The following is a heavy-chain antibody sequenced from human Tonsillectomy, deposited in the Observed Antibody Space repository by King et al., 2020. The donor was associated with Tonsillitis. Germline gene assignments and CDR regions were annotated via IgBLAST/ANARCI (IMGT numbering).Heavy chain of an antibody. CDR1: GGSLSRSSYY. V-gene: IGHV4-39*01. CDR3: ARQYDCWSGNYYFDF. Sequence: VQLQESGPGLVKPSETLSLTCTVSGGSLSRSSYYWGWIRQPPGKGLGGVGSIFDNVITYYYPSLKSRVTMSVDTSKNQFSLKLSSLTAADTAVYYCARQYDCWSGNYYFDFWGQGTLVTVSS. CDR2: IFDNVIT. D-gene: IGHD3-3*01. J-gene: IGHJ4*02.